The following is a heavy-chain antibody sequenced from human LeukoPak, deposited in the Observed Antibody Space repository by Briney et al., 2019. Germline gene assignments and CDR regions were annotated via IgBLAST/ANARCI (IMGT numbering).Heavy chain of an antibody. Sequence: SETLSLTCTVAGGSISSGGYYWSCIRQPPGKGLEWIGYIYHSGNTYYNPSLKSRVTISVDTSKNQFSLKLSSVTAADTAVYYCATRLGGDGYFSWRQGTLVTVSS. J-gene: IGHJ5*02. CDR1: GGSISSGGYY. CDR2: IYHSGNT. CDR3: ATRLGGDGYFS. D-gene: IGHD3-22*01. V-gene: IGHV4-30-2*01.